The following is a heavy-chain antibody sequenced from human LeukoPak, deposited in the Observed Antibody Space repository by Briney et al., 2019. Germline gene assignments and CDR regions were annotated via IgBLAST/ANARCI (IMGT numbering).Heavy chain of an antibody. D-gene: IGHD1-26*01. J-gene: IGHJ6*03. CDR1: GYTFTSYD. CDR2: MNPNSGNT. V-gene: IGHV1-8*01. Sequence: ASVKVSCKASGYTFTSYDINWVRQATGQGLEWMGWMNPNSGNTGYAQKFQGRVTMTRNTSISTAYMELSSLRSEDTAVYYCARVVVEWELLRYYYYMDVWGKGTTVTVSS. CDR3: ARVVVEWELLRYYYYMDV.